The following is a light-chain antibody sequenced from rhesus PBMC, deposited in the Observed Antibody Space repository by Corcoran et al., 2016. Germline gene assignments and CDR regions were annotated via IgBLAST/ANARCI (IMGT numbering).Light chain of an antibody. Sequence: DIQMTQSPSSLSASVGDTVTITCRASQSIHNWLDWHQQKPGKAPRLLIYKASTLQAGVPSRFGGSGSGTDFTLTISGLQPEDFATYCCLQYSGSPYSFGQGTKVEIK. CDR2: KAS. CDR1: QSIHNW. CDR3: LQYSGSPYS. V-gene: IGKV1-22*01. J-gene: IGKJ2*01.